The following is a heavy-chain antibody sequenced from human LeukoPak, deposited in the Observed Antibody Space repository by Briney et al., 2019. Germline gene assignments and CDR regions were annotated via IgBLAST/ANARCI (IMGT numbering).Heavy chain of an antibody. V-gene: IGHV4-39*01. J-gene: IGHJ6*03. D-gene: IGHD6-13*01. Sequence: SETLSLTCTVSGGSISSSSYYWGWFRQPPGKGPEWIGCIYHSGTTYYNPSLKSRVTISVDTSKNQFSLMISSVTAADTAVYYCARQGGSNSPYYYYYMDVWGKGTTVTVSS. CDR1: GGSISSSSYY. CDR2: IYHSGTT. CDR3: ARQGGSNSPYYYYYMDV.